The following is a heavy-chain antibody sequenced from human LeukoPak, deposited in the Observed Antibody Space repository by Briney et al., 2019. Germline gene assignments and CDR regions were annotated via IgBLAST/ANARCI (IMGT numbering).Heavy chain of an antibody. J-gene: IGHJ4*02. D-gene: IGHD2-15*01. CDR2: INQDGSQK. CDR3: ARALVGDGSSTY. V-gene: IGHV3-7*05. CDR1: GFTFSNYW. Sequence: GGSLRLSCAASGFTFSNYWMTWVRQAPGKGLEWVANINQDGSQKYYVDSVKGRFTVPRDNAETSLFLQMNSLRGEDTAVYYCARALVGDGSSTYWGQGTQVTVSS.